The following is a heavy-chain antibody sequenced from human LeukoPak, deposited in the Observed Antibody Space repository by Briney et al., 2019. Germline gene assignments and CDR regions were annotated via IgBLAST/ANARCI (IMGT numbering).Heavy chain of an antibody. CDR3: AKETHCSGGSCYHVWDY. CDR2: ISGSGGST. Sequence: GGSLRLSCAASGFTFSIYGMSWVRQAPGKGLEWVSAISGSGGSTYYADSVKGRFTISRDNSKNTLYLQMNSLRAEDTAVYYCAKETHCSGGSCYHVWDYWGQGTLVTVSS. V-gene: IGHV3-23*01. CDR1: GFTFSIYG. J-gene: IGHJ4*02. D-gene: IGHD2-15*01.